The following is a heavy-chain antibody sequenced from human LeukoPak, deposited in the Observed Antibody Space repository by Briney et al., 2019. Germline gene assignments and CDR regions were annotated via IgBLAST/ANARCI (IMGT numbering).Heavy chain of an antibody. CDR1: GFTFDDYA. CDR2: ISGDGTRT. D-gene: IGHD6-13*01. J-gene: IGHJ4*02. V-gene: IGHV3-43*02. CDR3: AKGAIASAGTQY. Sequence: PGGSLRLSYAASGFTFDDYAMHWVRQAPGKGLEWVSFISGDGTRTYYADSVKGRFTISRDNSKNSLYLQVNSLRTEDTALYYCAKGAIASAGTQYWGQGTLVTVSS.